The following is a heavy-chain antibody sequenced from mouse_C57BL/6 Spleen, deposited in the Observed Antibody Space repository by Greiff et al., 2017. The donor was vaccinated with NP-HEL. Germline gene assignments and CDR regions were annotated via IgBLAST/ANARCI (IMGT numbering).Heavy chain of an antibody. CDR2: IDPSDSET. Sequence: VQLQQPGAELVRPGSSVKLSCKASGYTFTSYWMHWVKQRPIQGLEWIGNIDPSDSETHYNQKFKDKATLTVDKSSSTAYMKLSSLTSEDSAVYYCARANYYGSSSVYFDYWGQGTTLTVSS. CDR3: ARANYYGSSSVYFDY. V-gene: IGHV1-52*01. CDR1: GYTFTSYW. J-gene: IGHJ2*01. D-gene: IGHD1-1*01.